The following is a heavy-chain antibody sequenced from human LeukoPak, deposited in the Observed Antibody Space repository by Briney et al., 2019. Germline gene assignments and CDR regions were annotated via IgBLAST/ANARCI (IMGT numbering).Heavy chain of an antibody. J-gene: IGHJ5*02. CDR2: INHSGAT. V-gene: IGHV4-34*01. CDR1: GGSFSDYY. CDR3: ARIGYCSSTSCWRFDP. D-gene: IGHD2-2*01. Sequence: SETLALTCVVYGGSFSDYYWTWVRQPPGKGLEWIGEINHSGATKYNPSLKSRVTISVDTSKNQFSLKLSSVTAADTAVYYCARIGYCSSTSCWRFDPWGQGTLVTVSS.